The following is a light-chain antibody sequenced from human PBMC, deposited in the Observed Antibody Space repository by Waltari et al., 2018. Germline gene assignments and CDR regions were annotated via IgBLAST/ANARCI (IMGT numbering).Light chain of an antibody. J-gene: IGLJ3*02. CDR2: RDN. V-gene: IGLV3-9*01. Sequence: SYELAQPLSVSVALGQPATITCGGNRIIIKNVHWYQQKPGQAPVLVIYRDNNRPSGIPERFSGSISENTATLTISRAQVGDEADYYCQVWDSSTVVFGGGTKLTVL. CDR1: RIIIKN. CDR3: QVWDSSTVV.